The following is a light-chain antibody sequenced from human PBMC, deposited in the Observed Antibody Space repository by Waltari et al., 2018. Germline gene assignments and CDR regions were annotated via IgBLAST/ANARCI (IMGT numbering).Light chain of an antibody. V-gene: IGLV2-11*01. J-gene: IGLJ1*01. Sequence: SALTHPRSVSGSPGQSVTTSCLGTSTDVALHNHVPLYQQHPGKAPELVISDVNKRPSGVPERFAGSKSGNTASLTITGLQADDEADYYCCSYAGTYTWGVFGTGTKVTVL. CDR3: CSYAGTYTWGV. CDR2: DVN. CDR1: STDVALHNH.